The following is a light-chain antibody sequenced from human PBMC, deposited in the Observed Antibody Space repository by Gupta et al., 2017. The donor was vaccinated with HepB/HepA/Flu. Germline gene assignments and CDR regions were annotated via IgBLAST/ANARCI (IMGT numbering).Light chain of an antibody. CDR3: KQYLGTPLT. J-gene: IGKJ4*01. CDR2: WAS. CDR1: QSVLYRSNNKNY. V-gene: IGKV4-1*01. Sequence: VMTQSPASLAVSLGATATINCKSSQSVLYRSNNKNYLGWYQQKPGQPPKVLIYWASTRESGVPDRFSGSGSGTDFTLKISRVKAEDVALYYCKQYLGTPLTFGGGTKVEIK.